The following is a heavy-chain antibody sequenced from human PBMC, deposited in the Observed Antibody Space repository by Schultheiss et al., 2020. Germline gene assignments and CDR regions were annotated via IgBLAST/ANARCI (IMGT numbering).Heavy chain of an antibody. D-gene: IGHD6-6*01. CDR1: GGSISSGSYY. Sequence: SETLSLTCTVSGGSISSGSYYWSWIRQPAGKGLEWIGRIYTSGSTNYNPSLKSRVTISVDTSKNQFSLKLSSVTAADTAVYYCARVGSSSHFDYWGQGTLVTVYS. CDR2: IYTSGST. CDR3: ARVGSSSHFDY. J-gene: IGHJ4*02. V-gene: IGHV4-61*02.